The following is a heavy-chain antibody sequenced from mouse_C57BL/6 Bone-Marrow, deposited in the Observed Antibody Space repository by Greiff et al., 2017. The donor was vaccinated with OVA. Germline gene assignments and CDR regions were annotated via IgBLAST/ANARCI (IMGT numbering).Heavy chain of an antibody. Sequence: QVQLQQPGAELVKPGASVKVSCKASGYTFTSYWMHWVKQRPGQGLEWIGRIHPSDSDTNYNQKFKGKATLTVDKSSSTAYMQLSSLTSEDSAVYYCAREGITTVVAQGFDYWGQGTTLTVSS. CDR1: GYTFTSYW. CDR3: AREGITTVVAQGFDY. J-gene: IGHJ2*01. V-gene: IGHV1-74*01. D-gene: IGHD1-1*01. CDR2: IHPSDSDT.